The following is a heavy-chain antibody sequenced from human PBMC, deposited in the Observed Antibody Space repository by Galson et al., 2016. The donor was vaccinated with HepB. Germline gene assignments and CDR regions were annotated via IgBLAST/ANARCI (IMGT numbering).Heavy chain of an antibody. Sequence: SLRLSCAASGFGFEDYAMHWVRQAPGKGLEWISGITWNSNSVGYADSVKGRFTISRDNAKNSLHLQMDSLRSDDSALYYCVQGGKYSYSVGAFDFWGQGTLVTVSS. CDR1: GFGFEDYA. V-gene: IGHV3-9*01. CDR2: ITWNSNSV. J-gene: IGHJ3*01. D-gene: IGHD2/OR15-2a*01. CDR3: VQGGKYSYSVGAFDF.